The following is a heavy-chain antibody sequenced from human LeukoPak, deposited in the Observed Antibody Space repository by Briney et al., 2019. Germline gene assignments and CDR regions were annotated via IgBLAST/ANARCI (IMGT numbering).Heavy chain of an antibody. Sequence: GASVKVSCKVSGYTLTELSMHWVRQAPGKGLEWMGGFDPEDGETICAQKFQGRVTMTEDTSTDTAYMELSSLRSEDTAVYYCAARYYYDSSGYYVNWFDPWGQGTLVTVSS. J-gene: IGHJ5*02. CDR1: GYTLTELS. CDR3: AARYYYDSSGYYVNWFDP. D-gene: IGHD3-22*01. CDR2: FDPEDGET. V-gene: IGHV1-24*01.